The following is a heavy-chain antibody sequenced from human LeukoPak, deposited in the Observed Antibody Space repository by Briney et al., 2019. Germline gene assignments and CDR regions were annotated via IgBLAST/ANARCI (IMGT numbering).Heavy chain of an antibody. J-gene: IGHJ3*01. CDR2: IWSDGSNK. V-gene: IGHV3-33*01. CDR3: ARADSSSWPGEAFDA. CDR1: GFTFSSYG. Sequence: PGRSLRLSCAASGFTFSSYGMHWVRQPPGKGLEWVALIWSDGSNKYYADSVKGRFTISRDNSKNTLYLQMNSLRAEDTAVYYCARADSSSWPGEAFDAWGQGTMVTVSS. D-gene: IGHD6-13*01.